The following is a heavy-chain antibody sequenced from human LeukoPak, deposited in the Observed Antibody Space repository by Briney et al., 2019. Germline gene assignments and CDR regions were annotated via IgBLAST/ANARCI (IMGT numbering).Heavy chain of an antibody. CDR1: GGTFSSYA. J-gene: IGHJ4*02. D-gene: IGHD2/OR15-2a*01. Sequence: SVKVSCKASGGTFSSYAISWVRQAPGQGREWMGGIIPIFGTANYAQKFQGRVTITTDESTSTAYMELSSLRSEDTAVYYCARAFMYPFSDYFDYWGQGTLVTVSS. V-gene: IGHV1-69*05. CDR3: ARAFMYPFSDYFDY. CDR2: IIPIFGTA.